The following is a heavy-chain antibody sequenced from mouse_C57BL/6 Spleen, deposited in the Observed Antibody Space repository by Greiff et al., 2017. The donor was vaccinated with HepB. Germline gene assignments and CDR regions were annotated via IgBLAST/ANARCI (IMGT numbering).Heavy chain of an antibody. Sequence: EVKLVESGGGLVKPGGSLKLSCAASGFTFSDYGMHWVRQAPEKGLEWVAYISSGSSTIYYADTVKGRFTISRDNAKNTLFLQMTSLRSEDTAMYYCVRRGTVVSYAMDYWGQGTSVTVSS. J-gene: IGHJ4*01. CDR1: GFTFSDYG. V-gene: IGHV5-17*01. CDR3: VRRGTVVSYAMDY. D-gene: IGHD1-1*01. CDR2: ISSGSSTI.